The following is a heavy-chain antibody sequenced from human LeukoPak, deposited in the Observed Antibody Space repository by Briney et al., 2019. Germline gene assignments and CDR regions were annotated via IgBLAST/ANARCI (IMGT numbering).Heavy chain of an antibody. J-gene: IGHJ4*02. V-gene: IGHV1-8*01. CDR1: GYTFTSYD. D-gene: IGHD3-22*01. CDR3: ARASRLEYYDSRGECDS. CDR2: MNPNSGNT. Sequence: ASVKVSCKASGYTFTSYDINWVRLATGQGLEWMGWMNPNSGNTGYAQKFQGRVTMTRNTSISTAYMELSSLRSEDTAVYYCARASRLEYYDSRGECDSWGQGTLVTVSS.